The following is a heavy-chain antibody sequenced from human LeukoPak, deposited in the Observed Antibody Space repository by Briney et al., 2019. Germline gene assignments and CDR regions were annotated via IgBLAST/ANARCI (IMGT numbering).Heavy chain of an antibody. J-gene: IGHJ6*04. CDR3: ARGLSSGMDV. Sequence: SETLSLTCAVYGGSFSGYHWSWIRQPPGKGLEWIGEINHSGSTNYNPSLKSRVTISVDTSKNQFSLKLSSVTAADTAVYYCARGLSSGMDVWGKGTTVTVSS. CDR1: GGSFSGYH. CDR2: INHSGST. V-gene: IGHV4-34*01.